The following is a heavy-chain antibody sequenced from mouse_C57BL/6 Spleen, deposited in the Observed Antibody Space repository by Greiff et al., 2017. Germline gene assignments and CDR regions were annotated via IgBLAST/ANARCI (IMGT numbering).Heavy chain of an antibody. CDR2: IDPSDSYT. CDR1: GYTFTSYW. CDR3: ARWKLGIYYAMDY. D-gene: IGHD4-1*01. V-gene: IGHV1-69*01. Sequence: VQLQQPGAELVMPGASVKLSCKASGYTFTSYWMHWVKQRPGQGLEWIGEIDPSDSYTNYNQKFKGKSTLTVDKSSSTAYMQLSSLTSEDSAVYYWARWKLGIYYAMDYWGQGTSVTVSA. J-gene: IGHJ4*01.